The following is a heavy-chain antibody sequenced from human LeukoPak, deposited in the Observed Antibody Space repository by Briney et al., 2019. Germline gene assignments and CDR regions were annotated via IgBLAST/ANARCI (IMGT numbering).Heavy chain of an antibody. V-gene: IGHV3-53*01. CDR3: ARESLPAWFDP. CDR2: IYSGGST. Sequence: GGSLRLSCAASGLTLSSNYMSWVRQAPGKGLEWVSVIYSGGSTYYSDSVKGRFTISRDNSKNTLYLQMNSLRAEDTAVYYCARESLPAWFDPWGQGTLVTVSS. CDR1: GLTLSSNY. J-gene: IGHJ5*02.